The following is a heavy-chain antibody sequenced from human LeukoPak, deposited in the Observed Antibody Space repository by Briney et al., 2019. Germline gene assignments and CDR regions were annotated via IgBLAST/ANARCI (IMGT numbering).Heavy chain of an antibody. D-gene: IGHD3-16*01. CDR2: INPNSGGI. V-gene: IGHV1-2*02. Sequence: ASVKVSCKASGYTFTGYYMHWVRQAPGQGLEWMGWINPNSGGINYVQKFQGRVTMTRDTSISTAYMELSRLRSDDTAVYYCARPRGKSCFDIWGQGTMVTVSS. CDR3: ARPRGKSCFDI. CDR1: GYTFTGYY. J-gene: IGHJ3*02.